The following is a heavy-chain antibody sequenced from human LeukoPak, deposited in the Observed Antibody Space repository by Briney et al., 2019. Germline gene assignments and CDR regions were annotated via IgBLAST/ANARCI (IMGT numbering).Heavy chain of an antibody. J-gene: IGHJ4*02. Sequence: GGSLRLSCAASGFTFSSYAMHWVRQAPGKGLEWVAVISYDGSNKYYADSVKGRFTISRDNSKNTLYLQMNSLRAEDTAVYYCARDSAPISYGYFWFDYWGQGTLVTVSS. CDR2: ISYDGSNK. CDR1: GFTFSSYA. V-gene: IGHV3-30*01. D-gene: IGHD5-18*01. CDR3: ARDSAPISYGYFWFDY.